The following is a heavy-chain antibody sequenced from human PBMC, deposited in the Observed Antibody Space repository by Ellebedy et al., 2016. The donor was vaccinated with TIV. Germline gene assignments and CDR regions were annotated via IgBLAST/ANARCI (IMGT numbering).Heavy chain of an antibody. D-gene: IGHD4-17*01. J-gene: IGHJ5*02. CDR1: GFTVSSFF. CDR3: ARDPGGGGNYGDNWFDP. V-gene: IGHV3-66*01. CDR2: IYSDGGT. Sequence: PGGSLRLSCAASGFTVSSFFMSWVRQAPGKGLEWVSVIYSDGGTHDTDSVKGRFTISRDSSDNTLSLQMNSLRAEDTAVYYCARDPGGGGNYGDNWFDPWGQGTLVTVSS.